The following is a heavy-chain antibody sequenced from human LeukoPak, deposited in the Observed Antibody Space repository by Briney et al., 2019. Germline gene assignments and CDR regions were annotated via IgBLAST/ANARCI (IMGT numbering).Heavy chain of an antibody. CDR1: GGSISRYY. CDR3: ARGPVGGTTYNDGDAFDI. CDR2: IYYSGST. Sequence: SETLSLTCTVSGGSISRYYWSWIRQPPGKGLEWIGYIYYSGSTNYNPSLKSRVTISVETSKNQFSLKLSSVTAADTAVYYCARGPVGGTTYNDGDAFDIWGQGTMVTVSS. D-gene: IGHD1-7*01. V-gene: IGHV4-59*01. J-gene: IGHJ3*02.